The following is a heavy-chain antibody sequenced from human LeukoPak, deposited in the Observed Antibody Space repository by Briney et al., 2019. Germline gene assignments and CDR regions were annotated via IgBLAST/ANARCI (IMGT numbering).Heavy chain of an antibody. Sequence: PSETLSLTCAVSDGSFSNYYWSWIRQPAGKGIGWIGRIYTRGSTNSNPSLKSRVTMSVDTSKNRFSLKLSSVTAADTAVYYCARGRHCSADICSGGDAFDIWGQGTMVSVSS. CDR2: IYTRGST. J-gene: IGHJ3*02. CDR1: DGSFSNYY. CDR3: ARGRHCSADICSGGDAFDI. V-gene: IGHV4-59*10. D-gene: IGHD2-15*01.